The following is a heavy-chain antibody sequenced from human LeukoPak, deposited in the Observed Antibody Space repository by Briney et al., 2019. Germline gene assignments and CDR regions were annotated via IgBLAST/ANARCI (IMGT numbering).Heavy chain of an antibody. CDR1: GFTFSSYA. CDR2: ISGSGGST. V-gene: IGHV3-23*01. D-gene: IGHD3-3*01. J-gene: IGHJ6*03. CDR3: AKDELRFLEWLSIGDYMDV. Sequence: PGGSLRLSCAASGFTFSSYAMSWVRQAPGKGLEWVSAISGSGGSTYYADSVKGRFTISRDNSKNTLYLQMNSLRAEDTAVYYCAKDELRFLEWLSIGDYMDVWGKGTTVTVSS.